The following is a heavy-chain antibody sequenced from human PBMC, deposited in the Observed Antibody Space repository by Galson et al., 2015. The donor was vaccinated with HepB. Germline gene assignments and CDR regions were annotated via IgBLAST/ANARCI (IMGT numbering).Heavy chain of an antibody. CDR3: ARGSRSGYDYGVYFDY. D-gene: IGHD5-12*01. CDR1: GGTFSSYA. J-gene: IGHJ4*02. Sequence: SVKVSCKASGGTFSSYAISWVRQAPGQGLEWMGGIIPIFGTANYAQKFQGRVTITADKSTSTAYMELSSLRSEDTAVYYCARGSRSGYDYGVYFDYWGQGTLVTVSS. V-gene: IGHV1-69*06. CDR2: IIPIFGTA.